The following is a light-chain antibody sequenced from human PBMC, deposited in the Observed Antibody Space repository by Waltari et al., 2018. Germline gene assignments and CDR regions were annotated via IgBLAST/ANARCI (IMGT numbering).Light chain of an antibody. Sequence: SFELTQPPSVSVSPGQTANIACSGDKLGDKYTPWYQKKPGQSPILVIYEDKKRPSGIPERFSGSSSGNTATLTISGTQAMDEADYYCRAWDSNIGVVFGGGTKLTVL. CDR2: EDK. J-gene: IGLJ2*01. CDR3: RAWDSNIGVV. CDR1: KLGDKY. V-gene: IGLV3-1*01.